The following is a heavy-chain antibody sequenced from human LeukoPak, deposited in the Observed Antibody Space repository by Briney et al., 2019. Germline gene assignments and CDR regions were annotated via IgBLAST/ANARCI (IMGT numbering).Heavy chain of an antibody. CDR1: GFTFSDYA. Sequence: PGRSLRLSCAASGFTFSDYAMHWVRPAPGKGLEWVAIVPHDGRNQYYAESVKGRFTISRDSSKNTVSLQMNSLRAGDSALYYCGRDPSARVTIDFWDHGTLVTVSS. D-gene: IGHD5-24*01. CDR2: VPHDGRNQ. V-gene: IGHV3-30*04. J-gene: IGHJ4*01. CDR3: GRDPSARVTIDF.